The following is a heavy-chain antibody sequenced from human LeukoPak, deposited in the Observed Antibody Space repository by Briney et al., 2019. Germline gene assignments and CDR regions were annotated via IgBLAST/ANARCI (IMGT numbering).Heavy chain of an antibody. CDR1: GFSLSTSGVG. CDR2: MYWNDDK. J-gene: IGHJ4*02. Sequence: SGPTLVNPTQTLTLTCTFSGFSLSTSGVGVGWIRQPPGKALEWLALMYWNDDKRYSPSLKSRLTITKDTSKNQVVITMTNMDPVDTATYYCAHSPRGYSCFDYWGQGTLVTVSS. V-gene: IGHV2-5*01. D-gene: IGHD5-18*01. CDR3: AHSPRGYSCFDY.